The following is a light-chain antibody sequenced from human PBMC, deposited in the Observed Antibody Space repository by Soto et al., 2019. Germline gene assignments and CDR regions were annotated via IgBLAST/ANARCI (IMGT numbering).Light chain of an antibody. J-gene: IGKJ1*01. V-gene: IGKV3-15*01. CDR2: SAS. CDR1: SGVSNN. Sequence: EILITQSPATLSVSPGERAPLSCRASSGVSNNLAWYQQRPGQAPRLLIYSASTRATGIPARFSGSESGTNFTLTISRLEPEDFAVYYCQQYGSSPKTFGQGTKVDIK. CDR3: QQYGSSPKT.